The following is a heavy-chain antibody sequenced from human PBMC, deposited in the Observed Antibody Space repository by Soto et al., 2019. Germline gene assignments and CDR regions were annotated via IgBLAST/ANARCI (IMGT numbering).Heavy chain of an antibody. J-gene: IGHJ4*02. CDR2: IYHTGRT. D-gene: IGHD3-16*01. CDR3: ARELGSGVYLDS. Sequence: SETLSLTCAVSGGSISSGGYSWTWIRQAPGKGLEWIGFIYHTGRTFYNPSLKSRVAISLDRSKNQFSLNLNSATAADTAMYYCARELGSGVYLDSWGQGTLVTVSS. V-gene: IGHV4-30-2*01. CDR1: GGSISSGGYS.